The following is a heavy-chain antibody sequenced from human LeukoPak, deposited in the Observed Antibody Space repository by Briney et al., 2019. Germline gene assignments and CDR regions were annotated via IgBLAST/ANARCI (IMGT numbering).Heavy chain of an antibody. CDR2: IYYTGST. D-gene: IGHD2-15*01. CDR1: GGSISTYY. V-gene: IGHV4-4*08. Sequence: SETLSLTCTVSGGSISTYYWSWIRQPPGKGLEWIGYIYYTGSTSYNPSLKSRVTISVDTSKNQFSLKLSSVTAADTAVYYCARDGGRYCSGGSCYYKLHFDYWGQGTLVTVSS. CDR3: ARDGGRYCSGGSCYYKLHFDY. J-gene: IGHJ4*02.